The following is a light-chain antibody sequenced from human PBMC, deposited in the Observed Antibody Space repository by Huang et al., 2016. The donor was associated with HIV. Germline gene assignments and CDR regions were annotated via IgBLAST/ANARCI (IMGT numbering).Light chain of an antibody. Sequence: DIVMTQSPDSLAVSLGERATINCKSSQSLLYNSNNKNYLAWYQQKPEQPPNLLIYWAYSRKSGVPDRFSGSGSETDFTLTSSSLQAEDVAVYYCQQHYSSPPTFGQGTKLEIK. V-gene: IGKV4-1*01. CDR1: QSLLYNSNNKNY. CDR3: QQHYSSPPT. CDR2: WAY. J-gene: IGKJ2*01.